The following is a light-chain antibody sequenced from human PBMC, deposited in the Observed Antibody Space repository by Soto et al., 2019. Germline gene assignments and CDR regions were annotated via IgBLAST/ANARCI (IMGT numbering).Light chain of an antibody. CDR2: GAS. Sequence: EIVLTQSLGILSLSPGERATLSCRASQSVSSSYLAWYQQKPGQAPRLLIYGASSRATGIPDRFSGSGSGTDFTLTISRLEPEDFAVYYCQQYGSSPPITFGQGTRLAI. V-gene: IGKV3-20*01. CDR3: QQYGSSPPIT. J-gene: IGKJ5*01. CDR1: QSVSSSY.